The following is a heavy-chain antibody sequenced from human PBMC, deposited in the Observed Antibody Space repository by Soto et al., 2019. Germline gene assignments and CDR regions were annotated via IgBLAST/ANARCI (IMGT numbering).Heavy chain of an antibody. CDR2: ISPSDSYT. CDR3: ARRIYNGYEIFDY. CDR1: GYSFSSYW. D-gene: IGHD5-12*01. Sequence: LKISCKVSGYSFSSYWITWVRQKPGEALEWLGRISPSDSYTDYSPTFQGHVSISTDKYTNTVYLEWSSLKASDTAMYYCARRIYNGYEIFDYWGQGTRVTVS. V-gene: IGHV5-10-1*01. J-gene: IGHJ4*02.